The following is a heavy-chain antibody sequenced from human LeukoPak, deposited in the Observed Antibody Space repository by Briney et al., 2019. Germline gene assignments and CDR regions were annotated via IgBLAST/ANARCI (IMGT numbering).Heavy chain of an antibody. J-gene: IGHJ6*03. V-gene: IGHV1-69*06. CDR3: ARARAYYYYYMDV. CDR2: IIPIFGTA. CDR1: GGTFSSYA. Sequence: SVKVSCKASGGTFSSYAISGVRQAPGQGLEWMGGIIPIFGTANYAQKFQGRVTITADKSTSTAYMELSSLRSEDTAVYYCARARAYYYYYMDVWGKGTTVTVSS.